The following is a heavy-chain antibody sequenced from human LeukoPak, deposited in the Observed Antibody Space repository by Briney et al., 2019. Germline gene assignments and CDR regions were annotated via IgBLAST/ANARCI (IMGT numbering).Heavy chain of an antibody. Sequence: GRSLRLSCAASGFTFSSHAMSWVRQAPGKGLEWVSAISGSGGSTYYADSVKGRFTISRDNSKNTLYLQMNSLRAEDTAVYYCAKDRAYYYDSSGYYYFEYWGQGTLVTVSS. V-gene: IGHV3-23*01. D-gene: IGHD3-22*01. CDR2: ISGSGGST. CDR1: GFTFSSHA. CDR3: AKDRAYYYDSSGYYYFEY. J-gene: IGHJ4*02.